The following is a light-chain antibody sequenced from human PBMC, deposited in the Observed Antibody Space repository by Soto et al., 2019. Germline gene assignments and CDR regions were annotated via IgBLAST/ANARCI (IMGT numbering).Light chain of an antibody. V-gene: IGLV2-14*01. Sequence: LTQPASVSGSPGQSITISCTGTSSDVGGYNYVSWYQQHPGKAPKLMIHDVSNRPSGVSNRFSGSKSGNTASLTISGLQAEDEADYYCSSYTSSSTSYVFGTGTKVTV. CDR3: SSYTSSSTSYV. J-gene: IGLJ1*01. CDR1: SSDVGGYNY. CDR2: DVS.